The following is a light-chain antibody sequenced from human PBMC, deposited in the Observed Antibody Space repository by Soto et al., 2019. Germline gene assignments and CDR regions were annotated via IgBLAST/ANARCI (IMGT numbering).Light chain of an antibody. CDR1: QSISSN. Sequence: EIVMTQSPAALSVSPGEGATLSCRASQSISSNLAWYQQKPGQPPRLLVYGASTRATGIAARFSGSGSGTEFTLTISSLRSEDFAVYYCQQYGNWPRTFGQGTKVEIK. V-gene: IGKV3-15*01. J-gene: IGKJ1*01. CDR2: GAS. CDR3: QQYGNWPRT.